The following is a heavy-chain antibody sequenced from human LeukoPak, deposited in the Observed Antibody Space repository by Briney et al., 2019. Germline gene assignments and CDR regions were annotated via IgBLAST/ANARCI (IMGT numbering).Heavy chain of an antibody. CDR1: GFTFSSNY. Sequence: GGSLRLSCAASGFTFSSNYMTWVRQAPGKGLQWVSVIYSGGGTYYADSVKGRFTVSRDNSKNTLHLQMNSLRPEDTAVYYCARDSVVDTRDYSGQGTLVTVSS. CDR2: IYSGGGT. J-gene: IGHJ4*02. D-gene: IGHD3-22*01. V-gene: IGHV3-53*05. CDR3: ARDSVVDTRDY.